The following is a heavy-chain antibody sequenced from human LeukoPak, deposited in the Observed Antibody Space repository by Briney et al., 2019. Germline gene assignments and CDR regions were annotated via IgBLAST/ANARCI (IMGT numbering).Heavy chain of an antibody. V-gene: IGHV4-4*07. CDR1: GGSISSYY. Sequence: SETLSLTSTVSGGSISSYYWSWIRQPAGKGLEWIGRIYTSGSTNYNPSLKSRVTMSVDTSKNQFSLKLSSVTAADTAVYYCASTEIEPYYYGMDVWGQGTTVTVSS. CDR2: IYTSGST. CDR3: ASTEIEPYYYGMDV. J-gene: IGHJ6*02. D-gene: IGHD2/OR15-2a*01.